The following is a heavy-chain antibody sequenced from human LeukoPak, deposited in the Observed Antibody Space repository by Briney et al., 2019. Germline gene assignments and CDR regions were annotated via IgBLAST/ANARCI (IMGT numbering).Heavy chain of an antibody. CDR2: IYYSGSP. D-gene: IGHD5-18*01. J-gene: IGHJ4*02. CDR3: ARHSYSHGYGDY. V-gene: IGHV4-39*01. CDR1: GGSFTSSSYY. Sequence: SETLSVTCTVSGGSFTSSSYYWGWIRQPPGKGLEWIGTIYYSGSPYYHPSLKSRLSISIDTSKNQFSLKLNSVTAADTSVYYCARHSYSHGYGDYWGQGTLVTVSS.